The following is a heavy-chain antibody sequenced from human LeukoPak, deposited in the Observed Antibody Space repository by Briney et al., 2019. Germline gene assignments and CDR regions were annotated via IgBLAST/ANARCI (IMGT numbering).Heavy chain of an antibody. J-gene: IGHJ6*03. D-gene: IGHD2-2*01. CDR2: INPNSGGT. CDR3: ARDLLVVPAASVDYYYYMDV. V-gene: IGHV1-2*02. Sequence: ASVKVSCKASGYTFTGYYMHWVRQAPGQGLEWMGWINPNSGGTNYAQKFQGRVTMTRDTSISTAYMEPSRLRSDDTAVYYCARDLLVVPAASVDYYYYMDVWGKGTTVTVSS. CDR1: GYTFTGYY.